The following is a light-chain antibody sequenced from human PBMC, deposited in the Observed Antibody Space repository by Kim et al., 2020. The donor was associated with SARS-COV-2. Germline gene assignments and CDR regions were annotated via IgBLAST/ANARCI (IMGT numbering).Light chain of an antibody. J-gene: IGKJ2*01. V-gene: IGKV3-15*01. Sequence: EIVMTQSPVTLSVSPGERATLSCRASQSVSSNLAWYQQKPGQAPRLLIYGASTRATGTPARFSGSGSGTEFTLTISSLQSEDFALYFCQQYKDWPPGDTFGKGTKLEIK. CDR2: GAS. CDR1: QSVSSN. CDR3: QQYKDWPPGDT.